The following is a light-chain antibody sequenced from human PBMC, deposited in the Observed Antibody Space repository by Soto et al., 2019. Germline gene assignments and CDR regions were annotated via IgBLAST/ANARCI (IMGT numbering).Light chain of an antibody. J-gene: IGLJ1*01. CDR2: EVI. CDR1: SSDVGGYDY. CDR3: SSYTSDSTHV. V-gene: IGLV2-14*01. Sequence: QSALTHPASVSGSPGQSITISCIGTSSDVGGYDYVSWYQQNPGKAPKLIIYEVINRPSGVSSRFSGSKSGNTASLTISGLQAEDEADYYCSSYTSDSTHVFGSGTKVTVL.